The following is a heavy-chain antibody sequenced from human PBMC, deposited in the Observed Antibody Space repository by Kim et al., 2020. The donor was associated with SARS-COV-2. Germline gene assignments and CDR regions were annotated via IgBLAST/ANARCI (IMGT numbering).Heavy chain of an antibody. D-gene: IGHD1-26*01. CDR2: ISYDGSNK. CDR1: GFTFSSYA. CDR3: AILNPPIVGATS. Sequence: GGSLRLSCAASGFTFSSYAMHWVRQAPGKGLEWVAVISYDGSNKYYADSVKGRFTISRDNSKNTLYLQMNSLRAEDTAVYYCAILNPPIVGATSWGQGTLVTVSS. V-gene: IGHV3-30*04. J-gene: IGHJ4*02.